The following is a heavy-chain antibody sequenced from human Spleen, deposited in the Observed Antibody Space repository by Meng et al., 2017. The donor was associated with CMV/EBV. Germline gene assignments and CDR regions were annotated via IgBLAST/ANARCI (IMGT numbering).Heavy chain of an antibody. CDR3: TRNGHYSLDC. CDR1: GDSFSSNYW. Sequence: SETLSLTCAISGDSFSSNYWWSWVRQAPGKGLEWIGKMHHSGATTYNPSLKSRVTFSLDGSKTEFSLKLSSVTAADTAVYHCTRNGHYSLDCWSQGTLVTVSS. D-gene: IGHD3-22*01. V-gene: IGHV4-4*02. J-gene: IGHJ4*02. CDR2: MHHSGAT.